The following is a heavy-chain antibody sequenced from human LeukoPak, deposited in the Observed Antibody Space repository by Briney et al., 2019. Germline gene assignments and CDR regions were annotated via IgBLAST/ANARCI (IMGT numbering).Heavy chain of an antibody. CDR3: ARVQERWLQLWGRLDY. CDR1: GYTFTGYY. Sequence: ASVKVSCKASGYTFTGYYMHWVRQAPGQGLEWMGWINPNSGGTNYAQKFQGRVTMTRDTSISTAYMELSRLRSDDTAVYYCARVQERWLQLWGRLDYWGQGTLVTVSS. D-gene: IGHD5-24*01. CDR2: INPNSGGT. V-gene: IGHV1-2*02. J-gene: IGHJ4*02.